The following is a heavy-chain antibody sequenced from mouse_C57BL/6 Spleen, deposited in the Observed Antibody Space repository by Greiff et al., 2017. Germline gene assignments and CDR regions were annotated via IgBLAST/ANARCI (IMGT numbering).Heavy chain of an antibody. V-gene: IGHV3-6*01. J-gene: IGHJ4*01. CDR1: GYSITSGYY. Sequence: ESGPGLVKPSQSLSLTCSVSGYSITSGYYWNWIRQFPGNKLEWMGYISYDGSNNYNPSLKNRISITRDTSKNQFFLKLNSVTTEDTATYYCARHYAMDDWGQGTSVTVSS. CDR3: ARHYAMDD. CDR2: ISYDGSN.